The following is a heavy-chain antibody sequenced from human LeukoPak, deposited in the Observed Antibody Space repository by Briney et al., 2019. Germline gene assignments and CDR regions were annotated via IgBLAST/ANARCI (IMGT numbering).Heavy chain of an antibody. CDR2: IYTSGST. J-gene: IGHJ6*03. Sequence: PSETLSLTCTVSGGSISSGSYYWSWIRQPAGKGLEWIGRIYTSGSTNYNPSLKSRVTISVDTSKNQFSLKLSSVTAADTAVYYCARCRGERYYYYYYYMDVWGKGTTVTVSS. CDR1: GGSISSGSYY. D-gene: IGHD3-16*01. V-gene: IGHV4-61*02. CDR3: ARCRGERYYYYYYYMDV.